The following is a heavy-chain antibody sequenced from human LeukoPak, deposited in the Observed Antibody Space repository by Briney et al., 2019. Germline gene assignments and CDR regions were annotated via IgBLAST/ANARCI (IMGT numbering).Heavy chain of an antibody. Sequence: GRSLRLSCAASGCTFSSYAMNWVPQAPGKGLEYVSAISSNGGSTYYANSVKGRFTISRDNSKNTLYLQMGSLRAEDMAVYYCARRGSYYGDSMDYWGQGTLVTVSS. CDR3: ARRGSYYGDSMDY. J-gene: IGHJ4*02. CDR2: ISSNGGST. D-gene: IGHD1-26*01. V-gene: IGHV3-64*01. CDR1: GCTFSSYA.